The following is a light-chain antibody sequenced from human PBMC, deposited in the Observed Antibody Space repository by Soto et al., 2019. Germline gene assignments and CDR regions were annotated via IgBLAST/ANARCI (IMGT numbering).Light chain of an antibody. CDR2: EGT. V-gene: IGLV2-23*01. J-gene: IGLJ1*01. CDR3: CSYAGSRTYYV. CDR1: SSDVGSFNL. Sequence: QSALTQPASVSGSPGQSITISCTGTSSDVGSFNLVSWYQQYPGKAPKVMIYEGTRRPSGVSNRFSGSKSGNTASLTISGLQAEDEADYYCCSYAGSRTYYVFGTATKLTVL.